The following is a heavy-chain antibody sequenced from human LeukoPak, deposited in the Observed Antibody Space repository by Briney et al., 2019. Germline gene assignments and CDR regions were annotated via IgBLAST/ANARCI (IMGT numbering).Heavy chain of an antibody. V-gene: IGHV5-51*01. J-gene: IGHJ6*02. CDR3: ARHGGSSKEDYYYYYGMDV. Sequence: GESLKISCKGSGYSFTSYWIGWVRQMPGKGLEWMGSIYPGDSDTRYSPSFQGQVTISADKSISTAYLQWSSLKASDTAMYYCARHGGSSKEDYYYYYGMDVWGQGTTVTVSS. CDR2: IYPGDSDT. CDR1: GYSFTSYW. D-gene: IGHD6-6*01.